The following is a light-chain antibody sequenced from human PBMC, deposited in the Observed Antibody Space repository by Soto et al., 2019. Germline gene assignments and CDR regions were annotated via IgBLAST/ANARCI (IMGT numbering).Light chain of an antibody. J-gene: IGKJ1*01. V-gene: IGKV3-15*01. CDR3: QQYNAWPGT. CDR2: GAS. Sequence: EILMTRFPATLSLSPGQGATLSCRASQTISSNLAWYQQKPGQAPRLLIYGASTRATGIPARFSGSGSGTHFTLTISSLQSEDFGTYYCQQYNAWPGTFGQGTKVDIK. CDR1: QTISSN.